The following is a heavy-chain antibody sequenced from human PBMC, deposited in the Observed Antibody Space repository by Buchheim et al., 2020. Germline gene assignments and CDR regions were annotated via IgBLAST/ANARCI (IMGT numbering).Heavy chain of an antibody. CDR2: ISYDGSNK. J-gene: IGHJ5*02. CDR1: GFTFSSYA. V-gene: IGHV3-30-3*01. CDR3: AREIPDNWFDP. Sequence: QVQLVESGGGVVQPGRSLRLSCAASGFTFSSYAMHWVRQAPGKGLEWVAVISYDGSNKYYTDSVKGRFTISRDNSKNTLNLQMNGLRAEDTAVYYCAREIPDNWFDPWGQGTL.